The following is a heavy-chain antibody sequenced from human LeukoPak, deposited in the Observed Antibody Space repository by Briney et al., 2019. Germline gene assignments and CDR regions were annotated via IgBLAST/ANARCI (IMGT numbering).Heavy chain of an antibody. V-gene: IGHV4-61*02. J-gene: IGHJ4*02. D-gene: IGHD1-26*01. Sequence: SQTLSLTCTVSGGSISSGSYDWSWIRQPAGKGLEWIGRIYTSGSTNYNPSLKSRVTISVDTSKNQFSLKLSSVTAADTAVYYCARGSGSYSYWGQGTLVTVSS. CDR3: ARGSGSYSY. CDR2: IYTSGST. CDR1: GGSISSGSYD.